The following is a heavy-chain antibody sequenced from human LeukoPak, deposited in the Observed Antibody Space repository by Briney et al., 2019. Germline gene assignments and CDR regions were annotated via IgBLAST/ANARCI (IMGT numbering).Heavy chain of an antibody. D-gene: IGHD5-12*01. V-gene: IGHV3-30-3*01. Sequence: GGSLRLSCAASGFNFRSYAMHWVRQAPGKGLEWVAVISYDGSNKYYADSVKGRFTISRDNSKNTLYLQMNSLRAEDTAVYYCARDESGSGYDSFDYWGQGTLVTVSS. CDR1: GFNFRSYA. CDR3: ARDESGSGYDSFDY. CDR2: ISYDGSNK. J-gene: IGHJ4*02.